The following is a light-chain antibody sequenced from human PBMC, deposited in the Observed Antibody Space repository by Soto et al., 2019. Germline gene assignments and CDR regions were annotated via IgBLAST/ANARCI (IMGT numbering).Light chain of an antibody. CDR2: GAS. V-gene: IGKV3-11*01. CDR3: QQRSNWLT. J-gene: IGKJ4*01. CDR1: QSVSSN. Sequence: EIFLTQSPGTLSLSPGERATLSCRASQSVSSNLAWYQQKPGQAPRLLIYGASTRATGIPARLSGSGSGTDFTLTISSLEPEDFAVYYCQQRSNWLTFGGGTKVDIK.